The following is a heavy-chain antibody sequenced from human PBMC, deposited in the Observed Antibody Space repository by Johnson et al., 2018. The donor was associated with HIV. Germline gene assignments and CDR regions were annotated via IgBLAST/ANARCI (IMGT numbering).Heavy chain of an antibody. V-gene: IGHV3-30*04. CDR3: TYSSAWSPGAFDI. D-gene: IGHD6-19*01. CDR2: ISYEGSNK. J-gene: IGHJ3*02. CDR1: GFTFSIYA. Sequence: QMHLVESGGGVVQPGRSMRLSCAASGFTFSIYAMHWVRQAPGKGLEWVAVISYEGSNKYYADSVKGRFTISRDNSKNTLYLQVNSLRAEDTAVFYCTYSSAWSPGAFDIWGQGTMVTVSS.